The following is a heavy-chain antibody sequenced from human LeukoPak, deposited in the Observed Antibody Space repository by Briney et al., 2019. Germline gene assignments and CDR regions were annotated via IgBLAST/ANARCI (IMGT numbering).Heavy chain of an antibody. CDR1: GFTVSSNY. D-gene: IGHD3-22*01. V-gene: IGHV3-66*02. CDR2: LYSGGST. Sequence: PGGSLRLSCAASGFTVSSNYMGWVPQAPGKGLEWVSVLYSGGSTYYPDSVKGRFTISRDNSQNTLDLQMDSLRAEDTAVYYCARLYDRSAYGAFDIWGQGTMVTVSS. J-gene: IGHJ3*02. CDR3: ARLYDRSAYGAFDI.